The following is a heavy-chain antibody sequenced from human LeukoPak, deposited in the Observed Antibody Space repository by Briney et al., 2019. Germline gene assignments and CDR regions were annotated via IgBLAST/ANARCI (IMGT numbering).Heavy chain of an antibody. J-gene: IGHJ4*02. CDR3: ATPFDY. Sequence: PGGSLRLSCAASGFTFSSYSMNWVRQAPGKGLEWVSYISGSSSTIYYADSVKGRFTISRDNAKNSLYLQMNSLRAEDTAVYCCATPFDYWGQGTLVTVSS. CDR1: GFTFSSYS. V-gene: IGHV3-48*01. CDR2: ISGSSSTI.